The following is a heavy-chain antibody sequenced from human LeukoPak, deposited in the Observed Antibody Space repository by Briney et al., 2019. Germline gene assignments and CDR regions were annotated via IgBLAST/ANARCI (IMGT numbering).Heavy chain of an antibody. CDR2: ISWDGGSI. CDR1: GFTFDDYS. J-gene: IGHJ4*02. Sequence: GGSLRLSCAASGFTFDDYSMHWVRHAPGKGLEWVSLISWDGGSIYYADSVKGRFTISRDNSKNSLSLQMNSLRPEDTALYYCARGDIVGGYWGQGTLVTVSS. D-gene: IGHD1-26*01. V-gene: IGHV3-43*01. CDR3: ARGDIVGGY.